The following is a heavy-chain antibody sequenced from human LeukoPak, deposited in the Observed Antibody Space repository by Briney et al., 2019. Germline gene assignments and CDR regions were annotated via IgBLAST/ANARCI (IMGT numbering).Heavy chain of an antibody. CDR2: ISSSGVKT. V-gene: IGHV3-23*01. J-gene: IGHJ4*02. CDR1: GFTFTSYA. CDR3: AKQLGYCSDGSCYFPY. Sequence: GGSLRLSCAASGFTFTSYAMSWVRQAPEKGLEWVSTISSSGVKTNYVDSVKGRFTISRDNSKDTLYLQMNNLRAEDTAVYYCAKQLGYCSDGSCYFPYWGQGTLVTVSS. D-gene: IGHD2-15*01.